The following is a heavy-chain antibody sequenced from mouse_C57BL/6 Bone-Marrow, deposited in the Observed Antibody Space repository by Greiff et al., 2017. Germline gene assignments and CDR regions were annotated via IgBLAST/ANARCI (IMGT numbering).Heavy chain of an antibody. CDR3: ARGGSLFAY. CDR1: GYTFTSYT. CDR2: INPSSGYT. Sequence: QVQLKQSGAELARPGASVKMSCKASGYTFTSYTMHWVKQRPGQGLEWIGYINPSSGYTKYNQKFKDKATLPADKSSSTAYMQLSSLTSEDSAVYYCARGGSLFAYWGQGTLVTVSA. J-gene: IGHJ3*01. V-gene: IGHV1-4*01.